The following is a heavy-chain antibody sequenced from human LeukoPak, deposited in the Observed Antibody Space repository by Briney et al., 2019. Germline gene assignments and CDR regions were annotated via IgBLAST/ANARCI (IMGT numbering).Heavy chain of an antibody. CDR3: ARDKIYCSSTSCYSVGGRGMDV. Sequence: ASVKVSCKASGYTFTGYYIHWVRQAPGQGLEWMGWINPNSGGTNYAQKFQGRVTMTRDTSIGTAYMELSRLRSDDTAVYYCARDKIYCSSTSCYSVGGRGMDVWGQGTTVTVSS. J-gene: IGHJ6*02. CDR1: GYTFTGYY. D-gene: IGHD2-2*01. CDR2: INPNSGGT. V-gene: IGHV1-2*02.